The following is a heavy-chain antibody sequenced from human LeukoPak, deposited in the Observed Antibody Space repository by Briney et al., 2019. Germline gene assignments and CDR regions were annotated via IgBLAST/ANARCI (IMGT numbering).Heavy chain of an antibody. CDR1: GFTFNSYD. V-gene: IGHV3-30*02. Sequence: GGSLRLSCAASGFTFNSYDMQWIRQSPGKGLEWVTFIRYDGSDKYYVDSVEGRFTISRDNSKNTLYLQMNSLRAEDTAVYYCATSVTGYSSRFYYWGQGTLVTVSP. CDR2: IRYDGSDK. J-gene: IGHJ4*02. CDR3: ATSVTGYSSRFYY. D-gene: IGHD6-19*01.